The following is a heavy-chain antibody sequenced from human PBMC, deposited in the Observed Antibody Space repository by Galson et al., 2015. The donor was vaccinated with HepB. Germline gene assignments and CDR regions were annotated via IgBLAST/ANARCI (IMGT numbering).Heavy chain of an antibody. J-gene: IGHJ4*02. D-gene: IGHD6-13*01. Sequence: SLRLSCAASGITFSNFAMSWVRPAPGKGLAWVSTISASGVSTYYADSVKGRCTISRDNSKNAPYVQMNSLRAEDTAVYCCAKGSGYSSTWPFDYWGQGTLVTVSS. CDR2: ISASGVST. V-gene: IGHV3-23*01. CDR1: GITFSNFA. CDR3: AKGSGYSSTWPFDY.